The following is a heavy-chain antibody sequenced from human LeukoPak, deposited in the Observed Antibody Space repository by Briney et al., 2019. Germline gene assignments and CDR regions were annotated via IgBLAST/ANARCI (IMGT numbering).Heavy chain of an antibody. D-gene: IGHD4/OR15-4a*01. V-gene: IGHV3-23*01. CDR2: ISGSVVRT. CDR1: GLTFNNYA. J-gene: IGHJ4*02. CDR3: ARRAGAYSHPYDY. Sequence: GGSLRLSCAASGLTFNNYAMSWVRQAPGKGLEGVSVISGSVVRTYYADSVKGRFTISRDNSKNTLYLQMNSLRAEDTAVYYCARRAGAYSHPYDYWGQGTLVTVSS.